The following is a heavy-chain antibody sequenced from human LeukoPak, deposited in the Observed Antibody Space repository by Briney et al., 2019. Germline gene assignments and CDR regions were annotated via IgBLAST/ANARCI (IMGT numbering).Heavy chain of an antibody. CDR3: ANGYCTNGVCYPYYYYYMDV. Sequence: GGSLRLSCAASGFTVSSNYMSWVRQAPGKGLEWVSVIYSGGSTYYADSVKGRFTISRDNSKNTLYLQMNSLRAEDTAVYYCANGYCTNGVCYPYYYYYMDVWGKGTTVTVSS. CDR2: IYSGGST. D-gene: IGHD2-8*01. J-gene: IGHJ6*03. CDR1: GFTVSSNY. V-gene: IGHV3-53*05.